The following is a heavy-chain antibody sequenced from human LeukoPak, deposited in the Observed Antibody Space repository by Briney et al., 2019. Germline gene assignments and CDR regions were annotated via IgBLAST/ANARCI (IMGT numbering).Heavy chain of an antibody. CDR1: GFTFSSYE. CDR2: ISFDESNK. V-gene: IGHV3-30*03. J-gene: IGHJ4*02. Sequence: GGSLRLSCAASGFTFSSYEMNWVRQAPGKGLEWVAVISFDESNKYYADSVKGRFTISRDSSKNTLYLQMNSLRAEDTAVYYCARGIFTGYSSSWSWGGLDYWGQGTLVTVSS. CDR3: ARGIFTGYSSSWSWGGLDY. D-gene: IGHD6-13*01.